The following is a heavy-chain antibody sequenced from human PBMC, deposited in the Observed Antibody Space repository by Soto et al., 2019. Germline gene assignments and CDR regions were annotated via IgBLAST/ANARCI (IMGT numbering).Heavy chain of an antibody. CDR1: GGSFSGYY. D-gene: IGHD2-2*01. Sequence: QVQLQQWGAGLLKPSETLSLTCAVYGGSFSGYYWSWIRQPPGKGREWIGEINPSGSTNYNPTLKSGDTISVDTSKNPFCLKQSSVYEADTAVYYCARSTGQAWYFDLWGRGTLVTVSS. V-gene: IGHV4-34*01. J-gene: IGHJ2*01. CDR2: INPSGST. CDR3: ARSTGQAWYFDL.